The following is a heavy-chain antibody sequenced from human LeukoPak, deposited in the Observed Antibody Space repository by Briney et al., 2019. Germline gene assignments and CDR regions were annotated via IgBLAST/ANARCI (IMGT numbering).Heavy chain of an antibody. CDR1: GFTFSSYA. J-gene: IGHJ4*02. CDR2: ISYDGSDK. V-gene: IGHV3-30-3*01. CDR3: ARGQGKDFDY. D-gene: IGHD3-10*01. Sequence: GGSLGLSCAASGFTFSSYAMHWVRQAPGKGLEWVAVISYDGSDKYYADSVKGRFTISRDNSKNTLYLQMNSLRAEDTAVYYCARGQGKDFDYWGQGTLVTVSS.